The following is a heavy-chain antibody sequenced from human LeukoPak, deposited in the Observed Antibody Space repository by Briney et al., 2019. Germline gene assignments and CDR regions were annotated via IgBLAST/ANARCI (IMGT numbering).Heavy chain of an antibody. CDR1: GGSMSNIYY. J-gene: IGHJ4*02. CDR2: IYYSGST. Sequence: SETLSLTCNVSGGSMSNIYYWGWIRQPPGKGLEWIGSIYYSGSTYYNPSLKSRVTISVDTSKNQFSLKLSSVTAADTAVYYCARVAYYYDSGDPDYWGQGTLVTVSS. D-gene: IGHD3-22*01. CDR3: ARVAYYYDSGDPDY. V-gene: IGHV4-39*07.